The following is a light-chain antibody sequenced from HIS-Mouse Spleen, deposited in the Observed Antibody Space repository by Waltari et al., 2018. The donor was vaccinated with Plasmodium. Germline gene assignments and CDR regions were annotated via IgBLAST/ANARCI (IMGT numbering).Light chain of an antibody. V-gene: IGLV2-14*03. J-gene: IGLJ2*01. Sequence: QSALTQPASVSGSPGQSITIPCTGTSRDVGAYDYVSWYQQHPGKAPKLMIYDVSNRPSGVSNRFSGSKSGNTASLTISGLQAEDEADYYCSSYTSSSTLVFGGGTKLTVL. CDR2: DVS. CDR3: SSYTSSSTLV. CDR1: SRDVGAYDY.